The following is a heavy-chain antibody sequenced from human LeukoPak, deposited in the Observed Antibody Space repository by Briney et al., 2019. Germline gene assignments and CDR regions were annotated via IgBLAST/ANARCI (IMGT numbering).Heavy chain of an antibody. J-gene: IGHJ6*03. V-gene: IGHV1-18*01. CDR2: ISAYNGNT. D-gene: IGHD6-13*01. Sequence: ASVKVSCKASGYTFTSYGISWVRQAPGQGLEWMGWISAYNGNTNYAQKLQGRVTMTTDTSTSTAYMELRSLRSDDTAVYYCAREKAAHLNYYYYYYMDDWGKGTTVTVSS. CDR1: GYTFTSYG. CDR3: AREKAAHLNYYYYYYMDD.